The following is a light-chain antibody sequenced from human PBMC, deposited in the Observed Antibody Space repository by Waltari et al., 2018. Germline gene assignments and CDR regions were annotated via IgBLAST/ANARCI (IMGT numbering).Light chain of an antibody. V-gene: IGLV1-51*01. J-gene: IGLJ3*02. CDR2: DNP. Sequence: QSVLTQPPSVSAAPGQKVTISCSGSSSNVGSNYVAGYQQLPGTAPKVLIYDNPQRPSGIPDRFFGSKSGTSGTLGITGLQTGDEADYYCATWDASLSAWVFGGGTKLTVL. CDR3: ATWDASLSAWV. CDR1: SSNVGSNY.